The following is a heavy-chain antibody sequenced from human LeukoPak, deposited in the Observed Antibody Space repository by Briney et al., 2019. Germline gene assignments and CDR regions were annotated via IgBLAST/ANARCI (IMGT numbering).Heavy chain of an antibody. V-gene: IGHV1-2*02. CDR1: GYTFTGYY. Sequence: ASVTVSCTASGYTFTGYYMHWVRQAPGQGLEWMGWINTNSGGTNYAQKFQGRVTMTRDTSISTAYMELSRLRSDDTAVYYCARVIRIQLWLPLDVWGKGTTVTVSS. CDR3: ARVIRIQLWLPLDV. D-gene: IGHD5-18*01. J-gene: IGHJ6*04. CDR2: INTNSGGT.